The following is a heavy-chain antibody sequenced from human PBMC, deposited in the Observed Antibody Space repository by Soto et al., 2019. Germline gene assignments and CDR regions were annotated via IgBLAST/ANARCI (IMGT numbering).Heavy chain of an antibody. V-gene: IGHV3-23*01. Sequence: EVQLLESGGGLVQPGGSLRLSCAASGFTFSSYAMNWVRQGPGKGLEWVSGISVNDGRAYYADSVKGRFTVSRDNSKNTLYLQMNRLRAEDTAVYSCVKGYGSGLNWFDRWGQGTLVTVSS. CDR1: GFTFSSYA. D-gene: IGHD3-10*01. CDR3: VKGYGSGLNWFDR. J-gene: IGHJ5*02. CDR2: ISVNDGRA.